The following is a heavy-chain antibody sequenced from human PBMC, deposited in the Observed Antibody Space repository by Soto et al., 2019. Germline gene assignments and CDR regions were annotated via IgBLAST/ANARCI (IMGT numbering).Heavy chain of an antibody. J-gene: IGHJ5*02. D-gene: IGHD6-13*01. Sequence: ASVKVSCKASGGTFSSYAISWVLQAPGQGLEWMGGIIPIFGTANYAQKFQGRVTITADESTSTAYMELSSLRSEDTAVYYCARDLHPYSSHLFDPWGQGTLVTVSS. CDR3: ARDLHPYSSHLFDP. CDR2: IIPIFGTA. CDR1: GGTFSSYA. V-gene: IGHV1-69*13.